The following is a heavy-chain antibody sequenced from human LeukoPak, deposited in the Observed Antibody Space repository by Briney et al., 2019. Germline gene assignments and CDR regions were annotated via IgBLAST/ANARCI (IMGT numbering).Heavy chain of an antibody. CDR1: GGSISSSSYY. CDR2: IYYSGIT. J-gene: IGHJ4*02. CDR3: ARHVRFLEWLSSYYFDY. Sequence: SETLSLXCTVSGGSISSSSYYWGWSRQPPGKGPEWIGSIYYSGITYYNPSLKSRVTISVDTSKSQFSLRLTSVTAADTAVYYCARHVRFLEWLSSYYFDYWGQGTLVTVSS. V-gene: IGHV4-39*01. D-gene: IGHD3-3*01.